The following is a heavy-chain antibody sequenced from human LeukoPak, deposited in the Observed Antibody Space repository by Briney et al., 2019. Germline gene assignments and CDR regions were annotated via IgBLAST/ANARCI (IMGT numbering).Heavy chain of an antibody. CDR1: GGSISSNY. CDR2: VRYGGST. D-gene: IGHD3-10*01. J-gene: IGHJ4*02. CDR3: ARGGDTTDY. Sequence: SETLSLTCTVSGGSISSNYWSWIRQPPGEGLEWIGYVRYGGSTNYNPSLKSRVTISVDTSKNQFSLKLSSVTAADTAVYYCARGGDTTDYWGQGTLVTVSS. V-gene: IGHV4-59*01.